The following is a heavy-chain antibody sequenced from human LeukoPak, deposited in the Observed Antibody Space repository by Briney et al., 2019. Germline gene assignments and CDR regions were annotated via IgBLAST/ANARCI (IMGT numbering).Heavy chain of an antibody. Sequence: VASMKVSCKASGYTFTSYGISWVRQAPGQGLEWMGWISAYNGNTNYAQKLQGRVTMTTDTSTSTAYMELRSLRSDDTAVYYCARDYAIFGVVMPAFDIWGQGTMVTVSS. J-gene: IGHJ3*02. D-gene: IGHD3-3*01. CDR1: GYTFTSYG. CDR3: ARDYAIFGVVMPAFDI. V-gene: IGHV1-18*01. CDR2: ISAYNGNT.